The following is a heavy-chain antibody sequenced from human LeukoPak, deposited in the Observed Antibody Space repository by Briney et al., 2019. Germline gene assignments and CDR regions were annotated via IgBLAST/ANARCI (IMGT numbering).Heavy chain of an antibody. Sequence: GESLKISCKGSGYSFTTYWIGWVRQMPGKGLEWMGIINPGDSDTRYSPSFQGQVTLSADKSINTAYLQWSSLKASDTAIYYCARGIGSGWYYLDYWGQGTLVTVSS. V-gene: IGHV5-51*01. D-gene: IGHD6-19*01. CDR1: GYSFTTYW. J-gene: IGHJ4*02. CDR2: INPGDSDT. CDR3: ARGIGSGWYYLDY.